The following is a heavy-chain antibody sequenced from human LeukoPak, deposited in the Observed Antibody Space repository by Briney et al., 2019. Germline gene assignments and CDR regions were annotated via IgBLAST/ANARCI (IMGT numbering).Heavy chain of an antibody. CDR3: AKDRSSGWTNWFDP. CDR2: ISSGAST. D-gene: IGHD6-19*01. V-gene: IGHV3-23*01. J-gene: IGHJ5*02. Sequence: PGGSLRLSCVASGFTFSNYAMSWVRQAPGKGLEWVSAISSGASTYYADSVKGRFTISRDNSKDTLYLQMNSLRAEDTAVYYCAKDRSSGWTNWFDPWGQGTLVTVSS. CDR1: GFTFSNYA.